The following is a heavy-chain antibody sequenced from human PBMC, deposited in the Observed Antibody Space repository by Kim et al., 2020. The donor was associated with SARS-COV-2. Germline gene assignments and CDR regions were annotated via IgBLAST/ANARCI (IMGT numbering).Heavy chain of an antibody. CDR2: IDGSGITT. V-gene: IGHV3-23*01. CDR1: GFTFSING. Sequence: GGSLRLSCAASGFTFSINGMHWVRQAPGKGLEWVSAIDGSGITTYYADSVQGRFTISRDNSKNTLYLQMDSLRVEDSAVYYCVSRQRGNEPFAAWGQGTLVSVSS. CDR3: VSRQRGNEPFAA. J-gene: IGHJ5*02. D-gene: IGHD5-12*01.